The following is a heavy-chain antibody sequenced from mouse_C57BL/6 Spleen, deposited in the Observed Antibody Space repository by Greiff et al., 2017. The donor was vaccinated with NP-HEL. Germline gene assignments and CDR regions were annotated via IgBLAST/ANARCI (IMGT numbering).Heavy chain of an antibody. J-gene: IGHJ2*01. CDR3: ARRLLRSPFDY. CDR1: GYAFTHYL. CDR2: INPGSGGT. V-gene: IGHV1-54*01. Sequence: QLQQSGAELVRPGTSVKVSCKASGYAFTHYLIEWVKQRPGQGLEWIGVINPGSGGTNYNEKFKGKATLTADKSSSTAYMQLSSLTSEDSAVYFCARRLLRSPFDYWGQGTTLTVSS. D-gene: IGHD1-1*01.